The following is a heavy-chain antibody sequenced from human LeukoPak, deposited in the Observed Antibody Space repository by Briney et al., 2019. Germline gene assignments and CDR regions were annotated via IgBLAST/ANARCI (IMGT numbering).Heavy chain of an antibody. Sequence: SETLSLTCTVSGGSIRSSYYYWGWIRQPPGKGLEWIGSIYDSGSTYYNPSLKSRVTISVDTSKNQFSLKLNSVTAADTAVYYCAREGDDSSGYYYDYRGQGTLVTVSS. J-gene: IGHJ4*02. CDR3: AREGDDSSGYYYDY. CDR2: IYDSGST. V-gene: IGHV4-39*02. D-gene: IGHD3-22*01. CDR1: GGSIRSSYYY.